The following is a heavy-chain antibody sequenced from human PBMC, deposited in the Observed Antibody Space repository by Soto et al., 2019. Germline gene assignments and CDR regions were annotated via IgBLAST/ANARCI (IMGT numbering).Heavy chain of an antibody. CDR1: GFTVSTNY. D-gene: IGHD2-21*01. V-gene: IGHV3-53*02. J-gene: IGHJ6*02. Sequence: EVQVVETGGGLIQPGGSLTLSCAASGFTVSTNYMSWVRQAPGRGLEWVSILYTSDSADYADSVKGRFTISRDNSRNTLYLQVNSLRAEDTAVYYCARDGGGEYPGMDVWGQGTTVTVSS. CDR2: LYTSDSA. CDR3: ARDGGGEYPGMDV.